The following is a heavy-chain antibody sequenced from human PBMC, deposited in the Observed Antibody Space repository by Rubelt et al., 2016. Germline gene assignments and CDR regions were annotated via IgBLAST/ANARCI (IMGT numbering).Heavy chain of an antibody. D-gene: IGHD2-15*01. CDR2: INHSGGT. Sequence: QVQLQQWGAGLLKPSETLSLTCAVYGGSFSGYWTWIRQPPGKGLEWIGEINHSGGTNYNSSLKIRVTVSIDTSKNQFSLRLSCLTAADTAVYYCARVGRGLTRSLGYFFDYWGQGTLVTVSS. CDR1: GGSFSGY. V-gene: IGHV4-34*02. J-gene: IGHJ4*02. CDR3: ARVGRGLTRSLGYFFDY.